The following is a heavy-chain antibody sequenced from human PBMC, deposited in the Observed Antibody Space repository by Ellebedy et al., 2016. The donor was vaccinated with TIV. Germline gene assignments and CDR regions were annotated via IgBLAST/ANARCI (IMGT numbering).Heavy chain of an antibody. CDR1: GFTFSSYA. CDR2: ISYDGSNK. J-gene: IGHJ6*03. V-gene: IGHV3-30-3*01. CDR3: ARDSASWVYYYYYMDV. D-gene: IGHD6-25*01. Sequence: GGSLRLXCAASGFTFSSYAMHWVRQAPGKGLEWVAVISYDGSNKYYADSVKGRFTISRDNSKNTLYLQMNSLRAEDTAVYYCARDSASWVYYYYYMDVWGKGTTVTVSS.